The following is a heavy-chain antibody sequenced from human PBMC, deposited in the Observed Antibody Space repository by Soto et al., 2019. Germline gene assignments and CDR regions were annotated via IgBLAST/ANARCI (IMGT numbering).Heavy chain of an antibody. CDR1: GGSISSSSYY. J-gene: IGHJ5*02. Sequence: QLQLQESGPGLVKPSETLSLTCTVSGGSISSSSYYRGWIRQPPGKGLEWIGSIYYSGSTYYNPSLKSRVTISVDTSKNQFSLKLSSVTAADTAVYYCARQAVDTAMVAFLSRFDPWGQGTLVTVSS. CDR3: ARQAVDTAMVAFLSRFDP. CDR2: IYYSGST. V-gene: IGHV4-39*01. D-gene: IGHD5-18*01.